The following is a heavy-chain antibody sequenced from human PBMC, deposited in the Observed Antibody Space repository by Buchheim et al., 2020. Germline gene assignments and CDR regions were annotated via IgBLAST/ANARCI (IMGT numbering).Heavy chain of an antibody. CDR1: GFTFSNYA. CDR2: ISYDGRNK. J-gene: IGHJ4*02. D-gene: IGHD6-19*01. V-gene: IGHV3-30*14. CDR3: ARDSVAGSFDY. Sequence: QVQLVESGGGVVQPGKSLRLSCAASGFTFSNYALHWVRQAPGKGLEWVAFISYDGRNKYIADSVKGRFTISRDNSKNQLFLHMNSLNPEDTAVYYCARDSVAGSFDYWGQGTL.